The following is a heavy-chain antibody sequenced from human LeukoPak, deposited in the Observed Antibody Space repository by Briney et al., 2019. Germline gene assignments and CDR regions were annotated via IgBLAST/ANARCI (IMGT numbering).Heavy chain of an antibody. CDR3: ARRGESISSYGMDV. V-gene: IGHV5-51*01. Sequence: GESLKTSCKGSGYIFTSYWIGWVRQTPGEGLGWMGIIYPGDSDNKYSLSFQGQVTISADKSISTAYLQWSSLKASDTAMYYCARRGESISSYGMDVWGQGTRVSVP. CDR1: GYIFTSYW. D-gene: IGHD4-17*01. J-gene: IGHJ6*01. CDR2: IYPGDSDN.